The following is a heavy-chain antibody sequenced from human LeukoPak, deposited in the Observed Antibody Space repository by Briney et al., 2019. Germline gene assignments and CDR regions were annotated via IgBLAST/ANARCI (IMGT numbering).Heavy chain of an antibody. D-gene: IGHD6-19*01. J-gene: IGHJ4*02. CDR3: ARGVAWSSSGWHFDY. V-gene: IGHV3-64*01. Sequence: PGGSLRLSCAASGFTFSSYAMHWVRQAPGKGLEYVSAISSNGGSTYYTNSVKGRFTISRDNSKNTLYLQMGSLRAEDMAVYYCARGVAWSSSGWHFDYWGQGTLVTVSS. CDR2: ISSNGGST. CDR1: GFTFSSYA.